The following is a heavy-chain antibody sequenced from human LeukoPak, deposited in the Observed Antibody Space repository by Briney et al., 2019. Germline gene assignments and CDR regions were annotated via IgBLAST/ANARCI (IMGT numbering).Heavy chain of an antibody. J-gene: IGHJ4*02. D-gene: IGHD6-25*01. CDR3: ARVRSAAAEGTDY. CDR1: VGSLSGYY. V-gene: IGHV4-34*01. CDR2: INHSGST. Sequence: SETLSLTCAVYVGSLSGYYGSRIRQPPGKGLEWIGEINHSGSTNYNPSLKSRAPISVDTPKKQFSRKLSSVTAADTAVYYCARVRSAAAEGTDYWGQGTLVTVSS.